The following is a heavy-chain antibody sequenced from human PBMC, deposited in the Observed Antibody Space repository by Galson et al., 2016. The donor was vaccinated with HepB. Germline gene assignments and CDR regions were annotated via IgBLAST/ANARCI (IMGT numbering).Heavy chain of an antibody. CDR3: VRNGYYCLDA. J-gene: IGHJ6*02. V-gene: IGHV4-61*08. CDR1: SGSVSSGGYY. Sequence: SETLSLTCTVSSGSVSSGGYYWSWIRQPPGKGLEWIGYIHNSGSTNYNPSLKSRVTTSIDTSKNQFFLKLTSVTAADPAVYYCVRNGYYCLDAWGQGTTVTVSS. CDR2: IHNSGST.